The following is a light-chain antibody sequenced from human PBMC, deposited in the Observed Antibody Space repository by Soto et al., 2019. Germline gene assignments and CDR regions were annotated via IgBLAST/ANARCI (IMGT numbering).Light chain of an antibody. CDR2: RAS. V-gene: IGKV3-15*01. J-gene: IGKJ2*01. Sequence: EIVMTQSPATLSVSPGERATLSCRASQSVSSNLAWYQQKPGQAPTLLIYRASARATGIPARFSGSGSGTEFTLTISSLQSEDFAVYYCQHYNNWPFTFGQGTKLEIK. CDR1: QSVSSN. CDR3: QHYNNWPFT.